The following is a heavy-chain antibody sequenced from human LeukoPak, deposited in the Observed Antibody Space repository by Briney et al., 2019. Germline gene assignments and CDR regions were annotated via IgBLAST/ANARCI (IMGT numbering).Heavy chain of an antibody. D-gene: IGHD3-3*01. Sequence: GSLRLSCAASGFTFSSYSMNWVRQAPGKGLEWVSSISSSSYIYYADSVKGRFTISRDNAKNSLYLQMNSLRAEDTAVYYCARVSQNYDFWSGYYNGGFDYWGQGTLVTVSS. CDR1: GFTFSSYS. J-gene: IGHJ4*02. CDR2: ISSSSYI. CDR3: ARVSQNYDFWSGYYNGGFDY. V-gene: IGHV3-21*01.